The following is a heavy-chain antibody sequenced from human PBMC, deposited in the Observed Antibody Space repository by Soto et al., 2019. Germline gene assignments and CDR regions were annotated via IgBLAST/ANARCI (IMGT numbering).Heavy chain of an antibody. V-gene: IGHV3-15*01. D-gene: IGHD3-10*01. CDR2: IKIKNDGGTT. J-gene: IGHJ4*02. CDR1: GFTFSNAW. Sequence: QLVESGGGLVKPGGSLRLSCATSGFTFSNAWMNWDRQAPGKGLEWVGRIKIKNDGGTTDYAAPVKGRFTISRDDPRNTLYLQMNSLNTEDTAVYYCTTASTGGYFDYWGQGTLVTVSS. CDR3: TTASTGGYFDY.